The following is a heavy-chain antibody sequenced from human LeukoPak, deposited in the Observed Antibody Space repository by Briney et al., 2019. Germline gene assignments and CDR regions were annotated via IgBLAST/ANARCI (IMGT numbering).Heavy chain of an antibody. Sequence: GGSLRLSCSASGFTFSSYAMHWVRQAPGKGLEYVSAISSNGGSTYYADSVKGRFAISRDNSKNTLYLQMSSLRAADTAVYYCVKDLGYSGYAFDYWGQGTLVTVSS. V-gene: IGHV3-64D*06. CDR2: ISSNGGST. CDR1: GFTFSSYA. J-gene: IGHJ4*02. CDR3: VKDLGYSGYAFDY. D-gene: IGHD5-12*01.